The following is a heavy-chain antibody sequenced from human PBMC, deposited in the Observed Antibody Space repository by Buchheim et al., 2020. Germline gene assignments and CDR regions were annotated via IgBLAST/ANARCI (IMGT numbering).Heavy chain of an antibody. Sequence: QVQLQESGPGLVKPSETLSLTCTVSGGSISSYYWSWIRQPPGKGLEWIGYIYYSGSINYNPSLKSRVTISVDTSKNQFSLKLSSVTAADTAVYYCARASVSGSWYSESYWFDPWGQGTL. D-gene: IGHD6-13*01. V-gene: IGHV4-59*01. CDR3: ARASVSGSWYSESYWFDP. CDR1: GGSISSYY. J-gene: IGHJ5*02. CDR2: IYYSGSI.